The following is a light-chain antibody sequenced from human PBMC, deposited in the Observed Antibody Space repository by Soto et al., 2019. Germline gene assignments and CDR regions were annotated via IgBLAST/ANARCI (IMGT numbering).Light chain of an antibody. V-gene: IGLV2-23*02. CDR1: SSDVGSYNL. Sequence: QSVLTQPASVSGSPGQSITISCTGTSSDVGSYNLVSWYQHHPGKAPKLMIYEVSKRPSVVSNRFSGSKSGNTASLTISGLQAEDEADYYCCSYAGSSTFPYVFGTGTKVTVL. CDR2: EVS. J-gene: IGLJ1*01. CDR3: CSYAGSSTFPYV.